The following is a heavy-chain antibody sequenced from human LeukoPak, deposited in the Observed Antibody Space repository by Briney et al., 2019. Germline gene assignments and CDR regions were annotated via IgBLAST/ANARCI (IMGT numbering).Heavy chain of an antibody. J-gene: IGHJ4*02. CDR1: GGSISSYY. Sequence: SETLSLTCTVSGGSISSYYRSWIRQPPGKGLEWIGYIYYSGSTNYNPSLKSRVTISVDTSKNQFSLKLSSVTAADTAVYYCARGGHRSDYWGQGTLVTVSS. V-gene: IGHV4-59*01. CDR3: ARGGHRSDY. CDR2: IYYSGST.